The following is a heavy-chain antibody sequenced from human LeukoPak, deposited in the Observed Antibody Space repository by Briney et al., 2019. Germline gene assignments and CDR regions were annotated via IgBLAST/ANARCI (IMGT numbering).Heavy chain of an antibody. J-gene: IGHJ6*02. V-gene: IGHV3-30-3*01. Sequence: GGSLRLSCAASGFTFSSYAMHWVRQAPGKGLEWVAVISYDGSNKYYADSVKGRFTISRDNARNSLHLQMNSLRAEDTAVYYCAIPPLSGTGSSRPLAEMDVWGQGTTVTVSS. CDR2: ISYDGSNK. D-gene: IGHD3-10*01. CDR3: AIPPLSGTGSSRPLAEMDV. CDR1: GFTFSSYA.